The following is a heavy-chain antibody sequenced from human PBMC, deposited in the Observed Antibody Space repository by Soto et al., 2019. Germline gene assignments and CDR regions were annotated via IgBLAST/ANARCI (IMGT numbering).Heavy chain of an antibody. D-gene: IGHD3-10*01. CDR1: GGIFSTYA. V-gene: IGHV1-69*01. CDR3: ARDRDDYGSGNYYNRFDF. CDR2: IIPIFGTP. Sequence: QVQLVQSGAEVKKPGSSVKVSCKASGGIFSTYAISWLRQAPGQGLEWMGGIIPIFGTPNYAQRFQGRVTITADEFTSTAYMELSRLRAEDTAVYYCARDRDDYGSGNYYNRFDFWGQGTLVTVSS. J-gene: IGHJ4*02.